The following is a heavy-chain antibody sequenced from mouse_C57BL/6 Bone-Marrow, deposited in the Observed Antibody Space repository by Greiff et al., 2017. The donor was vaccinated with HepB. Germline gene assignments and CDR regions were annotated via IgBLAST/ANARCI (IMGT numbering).Heavy chain of an antibody. CDR3: ARMRGSREDY. J-gene: IGHJ2*03. V-gene: IGHV1-64*01. CDR2: IHPNSGST. D-gene: IGHD1-1*01. Sequence: QVQLQQSGAELVKPGASVKLSCKASGYTFTSYWMHWVKQRPGQGLEWIGMIHPNSGSTNYNEKFKSKATLTVDKSSSTAYMQLSSLTSEDSAVNYNARMRGSREDYWGQGKSLTVTA. CDR1: GYTFTSYW.